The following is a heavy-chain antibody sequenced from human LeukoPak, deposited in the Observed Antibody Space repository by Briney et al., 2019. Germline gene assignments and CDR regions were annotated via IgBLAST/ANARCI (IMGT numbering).Heavy chain of an antibody. CDR3: ARRFYYAMDV. V-gene: IGHV1-2*02. J-gene: IGHJ6*02. Sequence: APVKVSCKASGYSFTGYFMQWVRQAPGQGLEWMGWINPNSGDTNYAKKFQGRVTMTRDTSISTAYMELSRLRSDDAAVYYCARRFYYAMDVWGQGTTVTVSS. D-gene: IGHD3-16*01. CDR2: INPNSGDT. CDR1: GYSFTGYF.